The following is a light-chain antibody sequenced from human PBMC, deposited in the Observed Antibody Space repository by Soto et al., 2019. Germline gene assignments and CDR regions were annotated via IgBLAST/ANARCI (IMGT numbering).Light chain of an antibody. CDR1: SSDVGGYNY. Sequence: QSALTQPASVSGSPGQSITFSCTGTSSDVGGYNYVSWYQHHPGKAPKLIIYDVTNRPSGVSNRFSGSKSGNTASLTISGLQAEDEADYYCSSYTRDRTIIFGGGTKVTVL. J-gene: IGLJ2*01. CDR3: SSYTRDRTII. CDR2: DVT. V-gene: IGLV2-14*03.